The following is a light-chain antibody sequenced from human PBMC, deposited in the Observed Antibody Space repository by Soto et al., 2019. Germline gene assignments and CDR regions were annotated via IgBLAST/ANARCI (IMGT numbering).Light chain of an antibody. CDR1: QTVASN. V-gene: IGKV3-15*01. Sequence: EIVMTQSPASLSVSPGEGATLSCRASQTVASNLAWYQQKPGQGPRLLIHGASTSATGVPARFSGSGSVTDFTLTISSLQSEDFAVYYCQQYHNWPPQYTFGQGTKLQIK. CDR2: GAS. CDR3: QQYHNWPPQYT. J-gene: IGKJ2*01.